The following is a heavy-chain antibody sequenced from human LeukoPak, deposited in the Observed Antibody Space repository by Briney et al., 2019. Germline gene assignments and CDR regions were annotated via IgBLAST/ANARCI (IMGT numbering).Heavy chain of an antibody. Sequence: SETLSLTCTVSGGSISSYYWSWIRQPPGKGLEWIGYIYYSGSTNYNPSLKGRVTISVDTSKNQFSLKLSSVTAADTAVYYCARVKSSGFYFDYWGQGTLVTVSS. J-gene: IGHJ4*02. D-gene: IGHD6-19*01. V-gene: IGHV4-59*01. CDR1: GGSISSYY. CDR3: ARVKSSGFYFDY. CDR2: IYYSGST.